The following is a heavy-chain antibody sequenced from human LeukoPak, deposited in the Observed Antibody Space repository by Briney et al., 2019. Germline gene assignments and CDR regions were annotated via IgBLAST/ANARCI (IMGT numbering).Heavy chain of an antibody. Sequence: GGSLRLSCAASGFTFSSYAMSWVRQAPGKGLEWVSAISGSGGSTYYADSVKGRFTISRDNSKNTLYLQMNSLRAEDTAVYYCAKDVTSPGIVVVPAAIRHYYYYYMDVWGKGTTVTVSS. CDR1: GFTFSSYA. CDR3: AKDVTSPGIVVVPAAIRHYYYYYMDV. CDR2: ISGSGGST. V-gene: IGHV3-23*01. J-gene: IGHJ6*03. D-gene: IGHD2-2*02.